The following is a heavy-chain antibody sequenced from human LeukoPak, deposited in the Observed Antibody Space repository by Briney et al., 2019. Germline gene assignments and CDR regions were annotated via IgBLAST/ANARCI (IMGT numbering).Heavy chain of an antibody. V-gene: IGHV1-2*06. J-gene: IGHJ4*02. D-gene: IGHD3-10*01. CDR2: INPNTGVT. CDR1: GYTFSGHY. CDR3: ARAVDSRGPNFDY. Sequence: GASVKVSCKASGYTFSGHYLHWVRQAPGQGLEWMGRINPNTGVTQYTENFQGRVTMTGDTSISTAYMELSRLRSDDTAVYYCARAVDSRGPNFDYWGQGTLVTVSS.